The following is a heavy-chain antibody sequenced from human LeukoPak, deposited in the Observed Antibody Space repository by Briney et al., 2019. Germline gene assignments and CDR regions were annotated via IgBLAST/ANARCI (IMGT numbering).Heavy chain of an antibody. V-gene: IGHV4-39*07. CDR2: IYFSGSS. D-gene: IGHD1-26*01. J-gene: IGHJ5*02. CDR3: ARGQGATVPQVGKNWFDP. CDR1: GGSISSSSPY. Sequence: SETLSLTCSVSGGSISSSSPYWGWIRQPPGKGLEWIGSIYFSGSSFDNPSLRSRVILSVDTSKNQFSLKLISVTAADTAVYYCARGQGATVPQVGKNWFDPWGQGTLVTVSS.